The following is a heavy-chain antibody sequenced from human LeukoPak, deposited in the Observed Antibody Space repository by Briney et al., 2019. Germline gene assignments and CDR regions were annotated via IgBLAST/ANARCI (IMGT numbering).Heavy chain of an antibody. D-gene: IGHD1-1*01. CDR2: INPSGGST. CDR1: GYTSTSYY. Sequence: GASVKVSCKASGYTSTSYYMHLVRQAPGQGLEWMGIINPSGGSTSYAQKFQGRVTMTRDTSTSTVYMELSSLRSEDTAVYYCARDLRRNDLHYWGQGTLVTVSS. J-gene: IGHJ4*02. CDR3: ARDLRRNDLHY. V-gene: IGHV1-46*01.